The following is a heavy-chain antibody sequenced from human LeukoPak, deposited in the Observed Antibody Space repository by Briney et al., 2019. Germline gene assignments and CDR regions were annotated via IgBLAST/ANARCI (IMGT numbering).Heavy chain of an antibody. Sequence: ASVKVSCKASGYTFTSYGISWVRQAPGQGLEWMGWISAYNGNTNYAQKLQGRVTMTTDTSTSTAYMELRSLRSDDTAVYYCARDLEDIVVVPAAISGYWGQRTLVTVSS. CDR2: ISAYNGNT. CDR1: GYTFTSYG. V-gene: IGHV1-18*01. CDR3: ARDLEDIVVVPAAISGY. D-gene: IGHD2-2*02. J-gene: IGHJ4*02.